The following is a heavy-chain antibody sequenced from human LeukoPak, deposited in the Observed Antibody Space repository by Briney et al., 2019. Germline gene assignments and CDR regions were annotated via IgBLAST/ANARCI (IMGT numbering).Heavy chain of an antibody. J-gene: IGHJ5*02. D-gene: IGHD3-16*01. CDR2: IRYHGGDK. CDR1: GFSFSDYG. V-gene: IGHV3-30*02. CDR3: AKRGVITSGGVQGVPLTS. Sequence: GGSLRLSCAASGFSFSDYGMHWVRQAPGKGLEWVAFIRYHGGDKYYTDPVKGRFTISRDNSRNTLYLQMNSLRREDTAVYYCAKRGVITSGGVQGVPLTSWGQGTLVTVSS.